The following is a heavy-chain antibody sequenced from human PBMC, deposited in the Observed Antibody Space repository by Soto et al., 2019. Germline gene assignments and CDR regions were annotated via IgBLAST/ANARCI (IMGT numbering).Heavy chain of an antibody. Sequence: ASETLSLTXTVSGGSISSSSYYWGWIRQPPGKGLEWIGSIYYSGSTYYNPSLKSRVTISVDTSKNQFSLRLSSVTAAETAVYYCRTLRGPYYFDYWGQGTLVTVSS. J-gene: IGHJ4*02. CDR3: RTLRGPYYFDY. CDR1: GGSISSSSYY. CDR2: IYYSGST. V-gene: IGHV4-39*01. D-gene: IGHD1-7*01.